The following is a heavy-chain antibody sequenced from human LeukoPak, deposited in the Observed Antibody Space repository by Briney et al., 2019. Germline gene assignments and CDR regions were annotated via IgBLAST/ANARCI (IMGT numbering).Heavy chain of an antibody. V-gene: IGHV3-53*01. D-gene: IGHD3-22*01. CDR3: AKTYYYDSSGYSPHFDY. CDR2: IYSGGST. J-gene: IGHJ4*02. Sequence: GGSLRLSCAASGFTVSSNYMSWVRQAPGKGLEWVSVIYSGGSTYYADSVKGRFTISRDNSKNTLYLQMNSLRAEDTAVYYCAKTYYYDSSGYSPHFDYWGQGTLITVSS. CDR1: GFTVSSNY.